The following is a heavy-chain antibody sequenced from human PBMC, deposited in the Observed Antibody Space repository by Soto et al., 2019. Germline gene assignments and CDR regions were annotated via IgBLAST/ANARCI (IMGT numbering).Heavy chain of an antibody. Sequence: SETLSLTCAVYGGSFSCYYWSWIRQPPGKGLEWIGEINHSGSTNYNPSLKSRVTISVDTSKNQFSLKLSSVTAADTAVYYCARGGRYYGSGSYYFDYWGQGTLVTVS. CDR1: GGSFSCYY. J-gene: IGHJ4*02. CDR3: ARGGRYYGSGSYYFDY. CDR2: INHSGST. V-gene: IGHV4-34*01. D-gene: IGHD3-10*01.